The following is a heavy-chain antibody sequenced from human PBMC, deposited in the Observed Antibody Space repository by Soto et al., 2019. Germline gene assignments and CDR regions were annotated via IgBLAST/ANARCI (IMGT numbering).Heavy chain of an antibody. Sequence: ASVKVSCKASGYTFTSYGISWVRQAPGQGLEWMGWIRAYNGNTNYAQKLQGRVTMTTDTSTSTAYMELRSLRSDDTAVYYCARDSPRPNYYDSSGYPIGYWGQGTLVTVSS. CDR2: IRAYNGNT. V-gene: IGHV1-18*04. D-gene: IGHD3-22*01. J-gene: IGHJ4*02. CDR3: ARDSPRPNYYDSSGYPIGY. CDR1: GYTFTSYG.